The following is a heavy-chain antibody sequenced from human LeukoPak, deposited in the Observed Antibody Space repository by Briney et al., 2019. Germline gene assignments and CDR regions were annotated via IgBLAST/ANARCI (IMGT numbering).Heavy chain of an antibody. CDR1: GGTFSSYA. CDR3: CSVIIDGYFDY. CDR2: IIPIFGTA. D-gene: IGHD3-3*01. V-gene: IGHV1-69*05. Sequence: SVKVSCKASGGTFSSYAISWVRQAPGQGLEWMGRIIPIFGTANYAQKFQGRVTITTDESTSTAYMELGSLRSEDTAVYYCCSVIIDGYFDYWGQGTLVTVSS. J-gene: IGHJ4*02.